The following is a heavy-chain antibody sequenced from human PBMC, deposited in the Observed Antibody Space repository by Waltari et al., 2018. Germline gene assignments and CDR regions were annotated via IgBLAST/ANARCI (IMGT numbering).Heavy chain of an antibody. CDR1: GGSISSYY. Sequence: QVQLQESGPGLVKPSETLSLTCTVSGGSISSYYWSWIRQPPGKGLEWIGYIYYSGSTNYNPTLKSRVTISVDTSKTQFSLKLSSVTAADTAVYYCAGENGGELRPPEYWGQGTLVTVSS. D-gene: IGHD1-26*01. CDR3: AGENGGELRPPEY. J-gene: IGHJ4*02. V-gene: IGHV4-59*01. CDR2: IYYSGST.